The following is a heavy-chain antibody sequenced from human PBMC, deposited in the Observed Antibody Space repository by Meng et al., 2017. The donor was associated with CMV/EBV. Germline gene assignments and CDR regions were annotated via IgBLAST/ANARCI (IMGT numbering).Heavy chain of an antibody. D-gene: IGHD3-3*01. Sequence: SETLSLTCSVSGGSINSGSYFWGWIRQHPGKGLEWIGNVYYSGSIYYNPSLRGRITIAMDTSKNQFSLKLRSVSAADTAVYYCARVPLVSRFLKPLYFDRWGQGTLVTVSS. J-gene: IGHJ5*02. CDR1: GGSINSGSYF. V-gene: IGHV4-39*07. CDR3: ARVPLVSRFLKPLYFDR. CDR2: VYYSGSI.